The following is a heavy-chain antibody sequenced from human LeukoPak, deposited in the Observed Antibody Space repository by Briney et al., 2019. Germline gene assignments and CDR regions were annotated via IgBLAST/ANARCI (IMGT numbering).Heavy chain of an antibody. V-gene: IGHV3-23*01. Sequence: PGGSLGLSCAASGFTFNSYAMSWVRQAPGKGLEWVSTIGDSVGSTYYADSVKGRFTISRDDSKNTLSLQMSSLRAEDTAVYYCAKTHLWTVDYWGQGTLVTVSS. J-gene: IGHJ4*02. D-gene: IGHD5-18*01. CDR2: IGDSVGST. CDR3: AKTHLWTVDY. CDR1: GFTFNSYA.